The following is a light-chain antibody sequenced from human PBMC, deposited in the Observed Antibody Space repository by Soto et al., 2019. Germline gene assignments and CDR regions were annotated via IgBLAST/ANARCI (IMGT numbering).Light chain of an antibody. CDR3: SSYTNSSTGV. J-gene: IGLJ1*01. V-gene: IGLV2-14*01. Sequence: QSVLTQPASVSGSPGQSITISCSGTSSDVGGYNYVSWYQQHPGKAPKLMIYDVSNRPSGVSNRFSGSKPGNTASLTISGLKAEDEADYYCSSYTNSSTGVFGTGTKVT. CDR2: DVS. CDR1: SSDVGGYNY.